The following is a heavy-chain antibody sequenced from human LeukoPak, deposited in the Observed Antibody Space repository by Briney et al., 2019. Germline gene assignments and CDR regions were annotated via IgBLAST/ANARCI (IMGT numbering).Heavy chain of an antibody. CDR2: ISGIGISI. CDR3: AKDMHGYDRPVDY. D-gene: IGHD5-24*01. Sequence: GASLRLSCAASGFTFNIHAMDWVRPAPGKGLEWVSSISGIGISIYYADSVKGRFTISRDNSKNTVYLQMNRLIAEDTAVYYCAKDMHGYDRPVDYWGRGTQVIVSS. J-gene: IGHJ4*02. V-gene: IGHV3-23*01. CDR1: GFTFNIHA.